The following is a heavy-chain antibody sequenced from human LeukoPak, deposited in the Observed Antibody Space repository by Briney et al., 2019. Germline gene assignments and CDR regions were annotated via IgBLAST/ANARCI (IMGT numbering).Heavy chain of an antibody. CDR3: ARSYGDYLNFDY. CDR2: INHSGNT. CDR1: GGSFSYHY. J-gene: IGHJ4*02. V-gene: IGHV4-34*01. Sequence: SETLSLTCAIYGGSFSYHYWSWIRQPPEKGLEWIGEINHSGNTNYNPSLKSRVTISVDTSKNQFSLNLTSVTAADTAMYYCARSYGDYLNFDYWGQGILVTVSS. D-gene: IGHD4-17*01.